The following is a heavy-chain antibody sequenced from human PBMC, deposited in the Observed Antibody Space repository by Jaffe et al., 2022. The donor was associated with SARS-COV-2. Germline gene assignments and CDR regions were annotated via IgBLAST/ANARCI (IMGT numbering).Heavy chain of an antibody. CDR1: GFTFDDYA. CDR2: ISWNSGSI. J-gene: IGHJ4*02. CDR3: ASSGSYYRSLAALDY. Sequence: EVQLVESGGGLVQPGRSLRLSCAASGFTFDDYAMHWVRQAPGKGLEWVSGISWNSGSIGYADSVKGRFTISRDNAKNSLYLQMNSLRAEDTALYYCASSGSYYRSLAALDYWGQGTLVTVSS. D-gene: IGHD1-26*01. V-gene: IGHV3-9*01.